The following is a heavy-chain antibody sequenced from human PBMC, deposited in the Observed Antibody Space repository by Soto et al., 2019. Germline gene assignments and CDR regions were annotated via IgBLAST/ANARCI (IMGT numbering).Heavy chain of an antibody. D-gene: IGHD1-1*01. V-gene: IGHV4-39*01. Sequence: PSQTLSLTCTVSGVSITTFPSNWGWIRQPPKKGLEWIGTISYPATTDYNTSLKSRVTMSVDTSKNQFSLKLSSVTAADTAVYYCARHPTGFPNWFDSWGQGTLVTVSS. CDR1: GVSITTFPSN. J-gene: IGHJ5*01. CDR3: ARHPTGFPNWFDS. CDR2: ISYPATT.